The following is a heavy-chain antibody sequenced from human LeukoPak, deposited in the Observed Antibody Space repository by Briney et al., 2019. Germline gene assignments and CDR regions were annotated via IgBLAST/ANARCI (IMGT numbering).Heavy chain of an antibody. D-gene: IGHD4/OR15-4a*01. CDR2: IKQDGNEK. Sequence: LPGGSLRLSCAASGFRFNTYWMSWVRQAPGKGLEWVANIKQDGNEKYYADSVKGRFTISRDNGKNSLDLQMSSLRADDTAVYYCARDTLGEGEDANYAVYYFDYWGQGTVVTVSS. CDR3: ARDTLGEGEDANYAVYYFDY. J-gene: IGHJ4*02. V-gene: IGHV3-7*01. CDR1: GFRFNTYW.